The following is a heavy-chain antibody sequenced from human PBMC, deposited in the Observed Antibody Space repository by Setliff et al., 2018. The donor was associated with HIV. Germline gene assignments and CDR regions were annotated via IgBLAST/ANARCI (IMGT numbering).Heavy chain of an antibody. CDR2: MYTSGGT. D-gene: IGHD4-17*01. J-gene: IGHJ6*03. CDR1: GVSISSYY. CDR3: ARDFITYGDYDQVYYYMDV. Sequence: KTSETLSLTCTVSGVSISSYYWSWIRQPAGKGLEWIGRMYTSGGTDFNPSLKSRVTMSVDTSKSQVSLRLKSVTAADTAVYYCARDFITYGDYDQVYYYMDVWGKGTTVTVSS. V-gene: IGHV4-4*07.